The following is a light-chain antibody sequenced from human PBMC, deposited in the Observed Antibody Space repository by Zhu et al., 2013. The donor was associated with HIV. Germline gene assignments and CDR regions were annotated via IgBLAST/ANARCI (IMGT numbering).Light chain of an antibody. CDR2: DAS. Sequence: DIRVTQSPSSLSASVGDRVTITCQASQAISIYLNWYQQKPGKAPKLLIYDASILETGVPSRFSATGSGTDFTFTISNVQPADIATYYCQQYDNLPFTFGPGTKVDFK. V-gene: IGKV1-33*01. J-gene: IGKJ3*01. CDR3: QQYDNLPFT. CDR1: QAISIY.